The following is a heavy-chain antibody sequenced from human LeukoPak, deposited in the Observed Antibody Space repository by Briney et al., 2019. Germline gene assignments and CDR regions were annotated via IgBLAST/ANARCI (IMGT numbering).Heavy chain of an antibody. CDR1: GFTFSSYS. Sequence: SGGSLRLSCAASGFTFSSYSMNWVRQAPGKGLEWVSSISSSSSYIYYADSVKGRFTISRDDAKNSLYLQMNSLRAEDTAVYYCARDPNSSGWYDYWGQGTLVTVSS. CDR3: ARDPNSSGWYDY. J-gene: IGHJ4*02. CDR2: ISSSSSYI. V-gene: IGHV3-21*01. D-gene: IGHD6-19*01.